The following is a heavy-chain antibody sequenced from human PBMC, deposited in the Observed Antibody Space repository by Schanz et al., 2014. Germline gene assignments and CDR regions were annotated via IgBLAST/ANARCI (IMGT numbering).Heavy chain of an antibody. Sequence: QLQLQESGPGLVKPSETLSLTCTVSGGPVSTSSYYWGWVRQPPGQGLEWIGYIYYRGSTYYNPSLKSRVTISTDMSRNQFSLRLKSVTAADTALYYCARERDALDIWGQGTMVIVSS. J-gene: IGHJ3*02. V-gene: IGHV4-39*07. CDR3: ARERDALDI. CDR2: IYYRGST. CDR1: GGPVSTSSYY.